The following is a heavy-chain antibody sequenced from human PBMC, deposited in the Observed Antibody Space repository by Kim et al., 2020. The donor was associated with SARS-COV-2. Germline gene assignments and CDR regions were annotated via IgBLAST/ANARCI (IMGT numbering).Heavy chain of an antibody. CDR2: INPSGGST. CDR3: ARVGSGSSPLDY. D-gene: IGHD3-10*01. CDR1: GYTFTTYY. Sequence: ASVKVSCKASGYTFTTYYIHWIRQAPGQGLEWMGIINPSGGSTTYAQKFQGRVTMTRDTSTSTVYLELGSLTSEHTAVFYCARVGSGSSPLDYWGQGTLVTVSS. J-gene: IGHJ4*02. V-gene: IGHV1-46*01.